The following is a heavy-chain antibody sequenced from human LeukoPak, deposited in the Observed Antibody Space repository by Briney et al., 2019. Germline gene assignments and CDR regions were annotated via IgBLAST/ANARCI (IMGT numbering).Heavy chain of an antibody. CDR3: ARFWDYYGMDV. D-gene: IGHD3-16*01. CDR2: ISYDDNYK. Sequence: QPGRSLRLSCTASGFIFSNSGMRWVRQAPGKGLEWVAVISYDDNYKYYVDSVKGRFTISRDNSKNKLSLQMNSLRPEDSAIYYCARFWDYYGMDVWGQGTTVIVSS. J-gene: IGHJ6*02. V-gene: IGHV3-30*03. CDR1: GFIFSNSG.